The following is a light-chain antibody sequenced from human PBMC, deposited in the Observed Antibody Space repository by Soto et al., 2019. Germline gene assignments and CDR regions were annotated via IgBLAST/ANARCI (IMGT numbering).Light chain of an antibody. CDR3: QHYNSYSEA. Sequence: DILLTQSPSVLSASFGETASIXWRASQALSNYLAWYQQKPGKAPDLLIYKASTLKSGVPSRFSGSGSGTEFTLTISSLQPDDFATYYCQHYNSYSEAFGQGTKVDIK. V-gene: IGKV1-5*03. CDR2: KAS. CDR1: QALSNY. J-gene: IGKJ1*01.